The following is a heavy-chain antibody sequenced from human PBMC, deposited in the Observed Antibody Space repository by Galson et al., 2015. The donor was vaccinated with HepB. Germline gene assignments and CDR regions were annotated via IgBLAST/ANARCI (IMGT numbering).Heavy chain of an antibody. CDR2: ISGSGGST. Sequence: SLRLSCAASGFTFSSYAMSWVRQAPGKGLEWVSAISGSGGSTYYADSVKGRFTISRDNSKNTPYLQMNSLRAEDTAVYYCAKDPQLWHGMDVWGQGTTVTVSS. CDR1: GFTFSSYA. CDR3: AKDPQLWHGMDV. D-gene: IGHD5-18*01. V-gene: IGHV3-23*01. J-gene: IGHJ6*02.